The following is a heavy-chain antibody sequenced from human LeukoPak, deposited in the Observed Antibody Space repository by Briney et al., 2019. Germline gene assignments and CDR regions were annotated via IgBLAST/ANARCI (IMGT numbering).Heavy chain of an antibody. J-gene: IGHJ6*03. CDR1: GGSISSNNYY. V-gene: IGHV4-61*02. D-gene: IGHD3-10*01. CDR2: IYTSGSTSGST. Sequence: PSQTLSLACTVSGGSISSNNYYWNWIRQPAGKGLEWIGRIYTSGSTSGSTNYNPSLQSRVTISVDASKNQFSLKLSSVTAADTAVYYCARENKYGSGSYYPPYYYYYMDVWGKGTTVTVSS. CDR3: ARENKYGSGSYYPPYYYYYMDV.